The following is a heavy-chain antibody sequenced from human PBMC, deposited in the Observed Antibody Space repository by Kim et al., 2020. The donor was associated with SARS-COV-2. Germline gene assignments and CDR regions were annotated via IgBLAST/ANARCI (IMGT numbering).Heavy chain of an antibody. V-gene: IGHV3-30*04. J-gene: IGHJ1*01. D-gene: IGHD6-13*01. CDR3: ARSDIASVATPLEN. CDR2: ISYDGSNK. CDR1: GFSFSRYA. Sequence: GGSLRLSCAASGFSFSRYALHWVRQAPGKGLEWVALISYDGSNKYYADSVKGRFTISRDNSKNTLYLQMNSLRAEDTAVYYCARSDIASVATPLENWGQG.